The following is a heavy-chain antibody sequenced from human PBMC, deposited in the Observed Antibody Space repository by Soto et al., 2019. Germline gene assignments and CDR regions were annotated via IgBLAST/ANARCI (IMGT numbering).Heavy chain of an antibody. J-gene: IGHJ6*02. CDR3: AIDDVVDYYDRSGYSWGMDV. V-gene: IGHV3-30*04. CDR1: GFTFSSYA. CDR2: ISYDGRNK. Sequence: LRLSCAASGFTFSSYAMHWVRQSPGKGLEWVAVISYDGRNKYYADSVKGRFTTSRDNSKNTLYLQMNSLRAEDTAVYYCAIDDVVDYYDRSGYSWGMDVWGQETTVTVSS. D-gene: IGHD3-22*01.